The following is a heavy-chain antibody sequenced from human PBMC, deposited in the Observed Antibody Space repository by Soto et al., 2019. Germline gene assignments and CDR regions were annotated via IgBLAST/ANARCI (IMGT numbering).Heavy chain of an antibody. CDR1: GGSFSGYY. D-gene: IGHD6-13*01. J-gene: IGHJ4*02. V-gene: IGHV4-34*01. CDR3: ARTGYSSSWYNY. CDR2: INHSGST. Sequence: SETLSLTCAVYGGSFSGYYWSWIRQPPGKGLEWIGEINHSGSTNYNPSLKSRVTISVDTSKNQFSLKLSSVTAADTAVYYCARTGYSSSWYNYWGQGTLVTVSS.